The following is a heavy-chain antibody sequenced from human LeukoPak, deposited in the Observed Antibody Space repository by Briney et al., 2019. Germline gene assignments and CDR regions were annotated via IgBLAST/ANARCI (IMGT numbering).Heavy chain of an antibody. J-gene: IGHJ3*02. CDR2: ITGSGAVT. CDR3: AGTRRGELRNAFDI. V-gene: IGHV3-23*01. CDR1: GFTFSNYA. D-gene: IGHD1-7*01. Sequence: GGSLRLSCAASGFTFSNYAMTWVRQAPGKGLAWVSTITGSGAVTYYADSVEGRFTISRDNSKKTLYLHMNSLRAEDTAVYYCAGTRRGELRNAFDIWGQGTMVTVSS.